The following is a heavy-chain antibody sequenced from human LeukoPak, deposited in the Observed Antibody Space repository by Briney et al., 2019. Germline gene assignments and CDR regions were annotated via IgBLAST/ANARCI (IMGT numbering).Heavy chain of an antibody. J-gene: IGHJ4*02. D-gene: IGHD1-1*01. Sequence: GGSLRLSCAASGFTFSGSAMHWVRQASGRGLEWVGRIRSKANSYATAYAASVKGRFTISRDDSKNTAYLQMNSLRAEDTAVYYCVRDETLWTLDWWGQGTLVSVSS. CDR2: IRSKANSYAT. V-gene: IGHV3-73*01. CDR3: VRDETLWTLDW. CDR1: GFTFSGSA.